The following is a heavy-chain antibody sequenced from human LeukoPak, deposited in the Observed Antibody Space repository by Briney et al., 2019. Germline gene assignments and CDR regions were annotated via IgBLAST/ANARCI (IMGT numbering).Heavy chain of an antibody. D-gene: IGHD6-13*01. CDR2: INHSGST. Sequence: SETLSLTCAVYGGSFSGYYWSWIRQPPGKGLEWIGEINHSGSTNYNPSLKSRVTISVDMSKNQFSLKLSSVTAADTAVYYCARAGGSSSWPACYYYYGMDVWGQGTTVTVSS. J-gene: IGHJ6*02. V-gene: IGHV4-34*01. CDR3: ARAGGSSSWPACYYYYGMDV. CDR1: GGSFSGYY.